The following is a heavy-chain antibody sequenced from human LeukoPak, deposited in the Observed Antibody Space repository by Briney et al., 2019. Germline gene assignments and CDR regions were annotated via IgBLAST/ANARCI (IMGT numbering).Heavy chain of an antibody. CDR1: GGSISSYY. D-gene: IGHD5-24*01. CDR3: ARHDGYNSIEYFQH. J-gene: IGHJ1*01. V-gene: IGHV4-59*08. Sequence: SETLSLTCTVSGGSISSYYWSWIRQPPGKGLEWIGYIYYSGSTNYNPSFKSRVTISVDTSKNQFSLKLSSVTAADTAVYYCARHDGYNSIEYFQHWGQGTLVTVSS. CDR2: IYYSGST.